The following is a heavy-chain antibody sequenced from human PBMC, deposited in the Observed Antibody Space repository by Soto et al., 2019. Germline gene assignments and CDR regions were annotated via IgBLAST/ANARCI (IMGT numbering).Heavy chain of an antibody. D-gene: IGHD3-9*01. J-gene: IGHJ4*02. CDR2: INSSGST. Sequence: SETLSLTCAVYGGSFSGYYWSWIRQAPGRGLEWIGEINSSGSTNYNPSLKSRVTISVDTSRNQFSLMLSSVSAADTAVYYCAAYYDISTGNYPYWGQGTLVTVS. CDR1: GGSFSGYY. V-gene: IGHV4-34*01. CDR3: AAYYDISTGNYPY.